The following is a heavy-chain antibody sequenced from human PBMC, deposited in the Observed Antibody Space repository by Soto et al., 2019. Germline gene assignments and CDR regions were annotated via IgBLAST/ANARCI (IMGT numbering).Heavy chain of an antibody. CDR2: IYWDDDK. Sequence: QITLKESGPTLVKPTQTLTLTCTFSGFSRSTSGVGVGWIRQPPGNALEWLALIYWDDDKRYSPSLNSRLTITKDTSKNQGVLTTTNKDPVDTATYYCAHVQDGVPYYYSYGMDVWGQGTTVTVSS. CDR1: GFSRSTSGVG. J-gene: IGHJ6*02. CDR3: AHVQDGVPYYYSYGMDV. D-gene: IGHD2-2*01. V-gene: IGHV2-5*02.